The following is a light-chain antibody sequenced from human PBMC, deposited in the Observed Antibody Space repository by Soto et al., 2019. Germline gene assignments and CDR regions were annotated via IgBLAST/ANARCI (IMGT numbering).Light chain of an antibody. CDR3: QQYSTYSWT. CDR2: GAS. Sequence: DIQMTQSPSTLSGSVGDRVTITCRASQSISSWLAWYQQKPGKAPKLLIYGASSLESGVPSRFSGSGSGTEFTLSLSSLQPDDFATYYCQQYSTYSWTFGQGTKVDIK. V-gene: IGKV1-5*01. J-gene: IGKJ1*01. CDR1: QSISSW.